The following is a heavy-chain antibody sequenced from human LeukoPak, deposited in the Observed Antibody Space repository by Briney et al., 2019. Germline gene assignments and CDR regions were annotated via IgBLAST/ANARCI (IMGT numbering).Heavy chain of an antibody. CDR2: IYYSGST. D-gene: IGHD3-22*01. CDR3: ARHRREYYYDSSGYYDLGYYYGMDV. J-gene: IGHJ6*02. CDR1: GGSISSYY. Sequence: SETVSLTCTVSGGSISSYYWSWTRQPPGKGLEWIGYIYYSGSTNYNPSLKSRVTISVDTSKNQFSLKLSSVTAADTAVYYCARHRREYYYDSSGYYDLGYYYGMDVWGQGTTVAVSS. V-gene: IGHV4-59*08.